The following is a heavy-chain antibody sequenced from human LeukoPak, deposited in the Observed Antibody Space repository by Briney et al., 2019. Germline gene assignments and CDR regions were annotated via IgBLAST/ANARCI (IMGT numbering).Heavy chain of an antibody. CDR2: INSGSYTI. CDR3: ARLLRELPGLDSFDM. V-gene: IGHV3-48*02. D-gene: IGHD1-7*01. CDR1: GHQLYSHS. J-gene: IGHJ3*02. Sequence: GGSLRLLYGASGHQLYSHSMLWVRQAPGKGLEWVSHINSGSYTIYYADSVKGRFTISRDNAGNSLYLQMNSLSDEDTAVYYCARLLRELPGLDSFDMWGQGIMVTVSS.